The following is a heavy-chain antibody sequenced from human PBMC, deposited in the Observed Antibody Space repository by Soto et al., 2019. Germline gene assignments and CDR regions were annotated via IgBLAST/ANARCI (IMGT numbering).Heavy chain of an antibody. D-gene: IGHD2-2*01. V-gene: IGHV1-69*13. CDR2: IIPIFGTA. CDR3: ARPQRYCSSPSCYQYYFDY. Sequence: ASVKVSCKASGGTFSSYAISWVRQAPGQGLEWMGGIIPIFGTANYAQKFQGRVTITADESTSTAYMELSSLRSEDTAAYYCARPQRYCSSPSCYQYYFDYWGQGTLVTVSS. CDR1: GGTFSSYA. J-gene: IGHJ4*02.